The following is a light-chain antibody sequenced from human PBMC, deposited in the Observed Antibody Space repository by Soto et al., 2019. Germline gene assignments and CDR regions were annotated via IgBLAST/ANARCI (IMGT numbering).Light chain of an antibody. CDR3: QQYGSSPIT. Sequence: EIVLTQSPGTLSLSPGGRATLRCRSSQSVRSSYLAWYQQKPGQAPRLLIYGASSRATGIPDRFSGSGAGTDFTLTISRLEPEDFAVYYCQQYGSSPITFGQGTRLEIK. V-gene: IGKV3-20*01. CDR2: GAS. J-gene: IGKJ5*01. CDR1: QSVRSSY.